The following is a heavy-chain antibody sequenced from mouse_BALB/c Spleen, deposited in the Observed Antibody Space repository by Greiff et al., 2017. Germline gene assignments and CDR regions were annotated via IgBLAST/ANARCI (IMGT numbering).Heavy chain of an antibody. CDR3: ARVLTTVVEAMDY. J-gene: IGHJ4*01. CDR1: GFTFSSYA. D-gene: IGHD1-1*01. CDR2: ISSGGSYT. Sequence: EVMLVESGGGLVKPGGSLKLSCAASGFTFSSYAMSWVRQSPEKRLEWVAEISSGGSYTYYPDTVTGRFTISRDNAKNTLYLEMSSLRSEDTAMYYCARVLTTVVEAMDYWGQGTSVTVSS. V-gene: IGHV5-9-4*01.